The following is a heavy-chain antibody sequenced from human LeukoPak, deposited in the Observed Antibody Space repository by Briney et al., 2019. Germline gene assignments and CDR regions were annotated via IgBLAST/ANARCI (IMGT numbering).Heavy chain of an antibody. J-gene: IGHJ4*02. D-gene: IGHD2-15*01. CDR1: GFTFSSYA. Sequence: GGSLRLSCAASGFTFSSYAMNWVRQAPGKGLEWVSTISGSDGSTYYADSVKGRFTISRDNSKNTLYLQMNSLRAEDTAVYYCAKSKVVAATMGRFDYRGQGTLVTVSS. CDR3: AKSKVVAATMGRFDY. V-gene: IGHV3-23*01. CDR2: ISGSDGST.